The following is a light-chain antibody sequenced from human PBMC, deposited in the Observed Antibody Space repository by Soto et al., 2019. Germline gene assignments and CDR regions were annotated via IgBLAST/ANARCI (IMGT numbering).Light chain of an antibody. CDR2: DAS. V-gene: IGKV3-11*01. J-gene: IGKJ4*02. CDR1: QSISSY. CDR3: QHYNNWPLT. Sequence: EVVLTQSPDTLSLPPGERATLSCRASQSISSYLAWYQQKPGQAPRLLSYDASSRATGIPARFSGSGSGTDFPLTISSLEPEDFAVYYCQHYNNWPLTFGGGTKVDIK.